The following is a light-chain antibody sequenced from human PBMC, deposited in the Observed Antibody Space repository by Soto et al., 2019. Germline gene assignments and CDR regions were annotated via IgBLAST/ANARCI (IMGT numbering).Light chain of an antibody. Sequence: DIQMTYSPSTLSASVGDRVTMTCRPSQSNSYWWAGYKQKAGKAHKRLIYNASGLESGVHSRFSGSGSGTAFTLTISSLQSGDFATYDCHQYNTYCPPFGQGTMVE. J-gene: IGKJ1*01. V-gene: IGKV1-5*01. CDR3: HQYNTYCPP. CDR2: NAS. CDR1: QSNSYW.